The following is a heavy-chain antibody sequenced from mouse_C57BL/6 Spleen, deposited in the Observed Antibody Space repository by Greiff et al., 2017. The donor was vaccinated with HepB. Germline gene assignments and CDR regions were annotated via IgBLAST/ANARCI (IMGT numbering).Heavy chain of an antibody. Sequence: QVQLQQPWAELVRPGSSVKLSCKASGYTFTSYWMHWVKQRPIQGLEWIGNIDPSDSETHYNQKFKDKATLTVDKSSSTAYMQLSSLTSEDSAVYYCARSYYYGSSYAYYYAMDYWGQGTSVTVSS. CDR2: IDPSDSET. CDR1: GYTFTSYW. CDR3: ARSYYYGSSYAYYYAMDY. J-gene: IGHJ4*01. D-gene: IGHD1-1*01. V-gene: IGHV1-52*01.